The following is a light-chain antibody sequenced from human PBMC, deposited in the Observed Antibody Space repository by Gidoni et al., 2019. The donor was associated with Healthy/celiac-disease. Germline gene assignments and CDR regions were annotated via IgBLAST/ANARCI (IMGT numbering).Light chain of an antibody. CDR3: QQYGNLPGGFT. J-gene: IGKJ3*01. V-gene: IGKV1-33*01. CDR1: QDINNY. CDR2: DAA. Sequence: SLSASVGDRVTITCQASQDINNYLNWYQQKPGKAPKLLIYDAANLETGVPLRCSGSGSGTDFTFTISSLQPEDIATYYCQQYGNLPGGFTFGPGTKVDIK.